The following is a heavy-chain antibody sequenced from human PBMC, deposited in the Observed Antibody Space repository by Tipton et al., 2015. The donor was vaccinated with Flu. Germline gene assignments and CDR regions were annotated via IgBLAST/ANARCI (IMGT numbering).Heavy chain of an antibody. CDR1: GFTFKDYV. V-gene: IGHV3-74*03. CDR2: ISHDGAVI. J-gene: IGHJ4*02. D-gene: IGHD7-27*01. Sequence: SLRLSCAASGFTFKDYVMNWVRQVPGKGLVWLARISHDGAVISYADSVKGRFTISRDNSKNTAFLQMNSLGAEDTAVYYCGRDVNWEMKFWGQGTLVTVSS. CDR3: GRDVNWEMKF.